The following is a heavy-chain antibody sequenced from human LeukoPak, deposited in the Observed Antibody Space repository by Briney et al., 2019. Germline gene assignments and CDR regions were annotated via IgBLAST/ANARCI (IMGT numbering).Heavy chain of an antibody. CDR3: ARDRGGLPPSLDY. D-gene: IGHD3-10*01. J-gene: IGHJ4*02. Sequence: GGSLRLSSTASGFTFSSYGMNWVRQAPGKGLLGVSYISSSSSTIYYADSVKGRFTISRDNAKNSLYLQMNSLRDEDTAVYYCARDRGGLPPSLDYWGQGTLVTVSS. CDR1: GFTFSSYG. V-gene: IGHV3-48*02. CDR2: ISSSSSTI.